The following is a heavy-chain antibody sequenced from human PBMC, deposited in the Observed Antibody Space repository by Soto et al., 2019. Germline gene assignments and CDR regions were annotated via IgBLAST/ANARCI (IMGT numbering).Heavy chain of an antibody. V-gene: IGHV5-51*01. D-gene: IGHD3-3*01. J-gene: IGHJ4*02. Sequence: PGESLKISCKGSGYSFTSYWIGWVRQMPGKGLEWMGIIYPGDSDTRYSPSFQGQVTISADKSISTAYLQWSSLKASDTAMYYCARANYDFWSGYSFDYWGQGTLVTVSS. CDR2: IYPGDSDT. CDR1: GYSFTSYW. CDR3: ARANYDFWSGYSFDY.